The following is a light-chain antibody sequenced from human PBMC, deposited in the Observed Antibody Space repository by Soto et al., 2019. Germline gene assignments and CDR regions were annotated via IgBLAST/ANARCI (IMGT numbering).Light chain of an antibody. CDR2: YGD. CDR3: AAWNDSLNGVV. V-gene: IGLV1-36*01. Sequence: QSVLTQPPSVSEAPRQRVTISCSGSSSNIGNNAVTWYQQLPGKAPKLLIYYGDLLPSGVSDRFSGSKSGTSASLAISGLQSEDEADYYCAAWNDSLNGVVFGGGTKLTVL. J-gene: IGLJ2*01. CDR1: SSNIGNNA.